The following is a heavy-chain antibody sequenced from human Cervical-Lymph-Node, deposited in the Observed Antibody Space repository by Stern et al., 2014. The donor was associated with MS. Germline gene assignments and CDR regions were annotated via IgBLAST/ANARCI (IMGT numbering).Heavy chain of an antibody. CDR1: GYTFTSYG. J-gene: IGHJ4*02. CDR2: ITADLGTT. V-gene: IGHV1-18*01. Sequence: QVQLVQSGAEVKKPGASVKVSCKASGYTFTSYGINWVRQAPGQGLEWMGWITADLGTTNYAQKFQGRVTITADKSTNTAYMELMTLRSEDTAVYYCARGGGLVGYFDYWGQGTLVSVSS. D-gene: IGHD1-26*01. CDR3: ARGGGLVGYFDY.